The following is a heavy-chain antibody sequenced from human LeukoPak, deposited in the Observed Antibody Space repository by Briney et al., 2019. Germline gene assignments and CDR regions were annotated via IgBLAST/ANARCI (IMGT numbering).Heavy chain of an antibody. CDR2: ISYDGSNK. J-gene: IGHJ4*02. Sequence: GRSLRLSCAASGFTFSSYAMHWVRQAPGKGLEWVAVISYDGSNKYYADSVKGRFTISRDNAKNSLYLQMNSLRAEDTAVYYCAKDPRGGSPPDYWGQGTLVTVSS. CDR3: AKDPRGGSPPDY. V-gene: IGHV3-30-3*01. CDR1: GFTFSSYA. D-gene: IGHD2-15*01.